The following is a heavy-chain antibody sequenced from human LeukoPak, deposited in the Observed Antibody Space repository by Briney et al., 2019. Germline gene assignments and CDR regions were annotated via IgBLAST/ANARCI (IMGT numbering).Heavy chain of an antibody. D-gene: IGHD5-18*01. CDR1: TFSFSEYP. J-gene: IGHJ3*02. Sequence: AGGSLRLSCAASTFSFSEYPMGWVRQAPGKGLEWVSAISGSGGSTYYADSVKGRFTISRDNSKNTLYLQMNSLRAEDTAVYYCAKDRRIQLWLDAFDIWGQGTMVTVSS. CDR3: AKDRRIQLWLDAFDI. CDR2: ISGSGGST. V-gene: IGHV3-23*01.